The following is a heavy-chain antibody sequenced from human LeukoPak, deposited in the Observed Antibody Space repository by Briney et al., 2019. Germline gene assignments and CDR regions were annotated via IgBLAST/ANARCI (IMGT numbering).Heavy chain of an antibody. Sequence: AGGSLRLSCAASGFTFSSYSMNWVRQAPGKGLEWVSSISSSNSYIYYADSVKGRFTISRDNAKNSLYLQMNSLRAEDTAVYYCARDSLRSPGGFDLWGRGTVVTVSS. V-gene: IGHV3-21*01. CDR1: GFTFSSYS. J-gene: IGHJ2*01. D-gene: IGHD3-10*01. CDR2: ISSSNSYI. CDR3: ARDSLRSPGGFDL.